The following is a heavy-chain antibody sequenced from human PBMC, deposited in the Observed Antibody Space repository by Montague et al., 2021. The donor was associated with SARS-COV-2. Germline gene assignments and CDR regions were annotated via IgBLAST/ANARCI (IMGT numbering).Heavy chain of an antibody. CDR2: IYWDSDV. D-gene: IGHD3-16*02. CDR1: GSSLTSFGEA. Sequence: PAPVKPTQTLTLTCTLSGSSLTSFGEAVGWVRQPPGKALEWLASIYWDSDVRFRPSLKSRLTITKDVSKNQVVLTMINMDPVDTATYFCARGRRHIVPPNCLDPWGQGILVTVSS. V-gene: IGHV2-5*02. J-gene: IGHJ5*02. CDR3: ARGRRHIVPPNCLDP.